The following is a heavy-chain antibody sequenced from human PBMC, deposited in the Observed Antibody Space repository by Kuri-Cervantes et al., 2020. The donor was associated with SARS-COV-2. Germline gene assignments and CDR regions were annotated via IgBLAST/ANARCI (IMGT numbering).Heavy chain of an antibody. CDR2: ISGSGGST. V-gene: IGHV3-23*01. D-gene: IGHD2-21*01. J-gene: IGHJ1*01. CDR1: GFTFSSYA. Sequence: GGSLRLSCAASGFTFSSYAMSWVRQAPGKGLEWVSAISGSGGSTYYADSVKSRFTISRDNSKNTLYLQMNSLRAEDTAVYYCTAGVFREYFQHWGQGTLVTVSS. CDR3: TAGVFREYFQH.